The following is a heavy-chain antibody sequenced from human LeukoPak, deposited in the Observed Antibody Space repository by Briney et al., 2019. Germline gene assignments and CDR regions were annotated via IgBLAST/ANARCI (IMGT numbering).Heavy chain of an antibody. D-gene: IGHD5/OR15-5a*01. Sequence: GGSLRLSCAASELTFSSYEMTWARQAPGKGLEWVSYISSSGNSIYYADSVKGRFTISRDNAKNSLYLQMNNLRAEDTAVYFCAREIGLRIDFWGQRTLVTVSS. J-gene: IGHJ4*02. V-gene: IGHV3-48*03. CDR3: AREIGLRIDF. CDR1: ELTFSSYE. CDR2: ISSSGNSI.